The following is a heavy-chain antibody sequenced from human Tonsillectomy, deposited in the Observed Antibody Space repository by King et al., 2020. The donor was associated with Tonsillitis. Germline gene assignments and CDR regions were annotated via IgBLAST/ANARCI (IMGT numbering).Heavy chain of an antibody. D-gene: IGHD3-9*01. CDR3: ASRLRYFDWLEDY. J-gene: IGHJ4*02. V-gene: IGHV4-34*01. CDR2: IKHSGST. CDR1: GGCFSGYY. Sequence: VQLQQWGAGLLKPSETLSLTCAVYGGCFSGYYWSWIRQPPGKGLEWIGEIKHSGSTHYNPSLKSRCTISVDTSTNQLSLKLSSVTAADTAVYYCASRLRYFDWLEDYWGQGTLVTVSS.